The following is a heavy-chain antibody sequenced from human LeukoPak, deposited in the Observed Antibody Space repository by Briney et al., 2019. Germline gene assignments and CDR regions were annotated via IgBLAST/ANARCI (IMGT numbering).Heavy chain of an antibody. CDR3: ARKRGYSSSWVDY. D-gene: IGHD6-13*01. Sequence: GSLRLSCAVSGFTFSSYSMNWVRQAPGKGLEWVSSISSSSSYIYYADSVKGRFTISRDNAKNSLYLQMNSLRAEDTAVYYCARKRGYSSSWVDYWGQGTLVTVSS. CDR2: ISSSSSYI. CDR1: GFTFSSYS. J-gene: IGHJ4*02. V-gene: IGHV3-21*01.